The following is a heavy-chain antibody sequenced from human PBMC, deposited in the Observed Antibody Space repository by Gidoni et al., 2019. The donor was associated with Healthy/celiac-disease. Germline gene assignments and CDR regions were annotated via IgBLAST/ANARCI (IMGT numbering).Heavy chain of an antibody. CDR1: GGTFSSYT. V-gene: IGHV1-69*02. CDR2: IIPILGIA. D-gene: IGHD3-10*01. Sequence: QVQLVHSGAEVKKPGSSVKVSCKAPGGTFSSYTISWVRQAPGQGREWMGRIIPILGIANYAQKFQGRVTITADKSTSTAYMEMSSLRSEDTAVYYCARVNGYGSGSYHVDYWGQGTLVTVCS. CDR3: ARVNGYGSGSYHVDY. J-gene: IGHJ4*02.